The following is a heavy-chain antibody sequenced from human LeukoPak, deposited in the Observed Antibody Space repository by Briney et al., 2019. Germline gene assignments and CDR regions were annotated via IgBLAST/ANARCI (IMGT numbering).Heavy chain of an antibody. CDR1: VFTFSSYA. Sequence: GGSLRLSCAASVFTFSSYAMSWVRQAPGKGLEWVSAISGSGGITYSADSLKGRVTITRDNSKNTLYLQLNSLRAEDAAVYYCAEDSLPPDYDFWSGYYGPRPFDYWGQGTLVTVSS. CDR3: AEDSLPPDYDFWSGYYGPRPFDY. V-gene: IGHV3-23*01. J-gene: IGHJ4*02. CDR2: ISGSGGIT. D-gene: IGHD3-3*01.